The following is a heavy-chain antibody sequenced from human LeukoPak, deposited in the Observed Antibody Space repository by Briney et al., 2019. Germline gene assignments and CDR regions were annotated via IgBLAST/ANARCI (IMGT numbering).Heavy chain of an antibody. CDR1: GYTFTSYY. V-gene: IGHV1-46*01. Sequence: ASVKVSCKASGYTFTSYYMHWVRQAPGQGLEWMGIINPSGGSTSYAQKFQGRVTMTRDTSTSTVYMELSSLRSEDTAVYYCAREVGGYYYDSSGYYYPWGQGTLVTVSS. CDR2: INPSGGST. J-gene: IGHJ5*02. D-gene: IGHD3-22*01. CDR3: AREVGGYYYDSSGYYYP.